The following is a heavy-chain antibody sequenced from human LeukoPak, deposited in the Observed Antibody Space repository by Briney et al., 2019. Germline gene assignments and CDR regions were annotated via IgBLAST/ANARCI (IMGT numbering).Heavy chain of an antibody. J-gene: IGHJ3*02. V-gene: IGHV3-13*01. CDR2: IGSAGDT. Sequence: GGSLRLSCAASGFTFSSYDMHWVRQATGKGLEWVSAIGSAGDTYYPGSVKGRFTISRENAKNSLYLQMNSLRAGDTAVYYCARGLGFYDSSGYYYVKAFDIWGQGTMVCVSA. D-gene: IGHD3-22*01. CDR1: GFTFSSYD. CDR3: ARGLGFYDSSGYYYVKAFDI.